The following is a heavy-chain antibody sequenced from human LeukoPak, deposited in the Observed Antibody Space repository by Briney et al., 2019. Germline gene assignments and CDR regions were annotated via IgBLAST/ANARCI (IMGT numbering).Heavy chain of an antibody. Sequence: GGSLRLSCAASGFTFSSYGMHWVRQAPGMGLGWVAIISYDGSNQYYADSVKGRFTISRDNSRNTLYLQMNSLRAEDTAMYYCAKVRVDAYVSPNDYWGQGTLVTVSS. J-gene: IGHJ4*02. CDR2: ISYDGSNQ. CDR3: AKVRVDAYVSPNDY. CDR1: GFTFSSYG. D-gene: IGHD3-16*01. V-gene: IGHV3-30*18.